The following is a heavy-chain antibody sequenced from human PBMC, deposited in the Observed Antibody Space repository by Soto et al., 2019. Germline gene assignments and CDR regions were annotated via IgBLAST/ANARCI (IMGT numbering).Heavy chain of an antibody. CDR1: GGTVAGSHW. Sequence: SETLSLTCGVSGGTVAGSHWWSWVRQSPGRGLEWIGNVYHTGDTNFNPSLQSRVTFSVDKSNNQFSLRLTSVTAADTAVYFCAREIVTAGGNNYFDPWGPGTLVTVSS. CDR3: AREIVTAGGNNYFDP. D-gene: IGHD2-21*02. J-gene: IGHJ5*02. V-gene: IGHV4-4*02. CDR2: VYHTGDT.